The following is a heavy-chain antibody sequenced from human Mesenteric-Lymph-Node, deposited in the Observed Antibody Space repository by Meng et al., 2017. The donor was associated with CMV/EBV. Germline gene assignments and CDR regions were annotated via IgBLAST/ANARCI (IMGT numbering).Heavy chain of an antibody. J-gene: IGHJ4*02. CDR1: FSNAW. CDR3: ARGLNDFWSGYYNYFDY. CDR2: IKRKTDGGTT. D-gene: IGHD3-3*01. Sequence: FSNAWMSWVRQAPGKGLEWVGRIKRKTDGGTTDYAAPVKGRFTISRDDSKNTLYLQMNSLKTEDTAVYYCARGLNDFWSGYYNYFDYWGQGTLVTVSS. V-gene: IGHV3-15*01.